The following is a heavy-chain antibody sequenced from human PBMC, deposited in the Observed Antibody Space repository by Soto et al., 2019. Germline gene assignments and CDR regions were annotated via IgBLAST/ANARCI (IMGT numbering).Heavy chain of an antibody. CDR1: GGSISSSNW. Sequence: PSETLSLTCAVSGGSISSSNWWSWVRQPPGKGLEWIGEIYHSGSTNYNPSLKSRVTISVDKSKNQFSLKLSSVTAADTAVYYCARDIYYYDSSGYYYWFDPWGQGTLVTVSS. D-gene: IGHD3-22*01. V-gene: IGHV4-4*02. CDR2: IYHSGST. CDR3: ARDIYYYDSSGYYYWFDP. J-gene: IGHJ5*02.